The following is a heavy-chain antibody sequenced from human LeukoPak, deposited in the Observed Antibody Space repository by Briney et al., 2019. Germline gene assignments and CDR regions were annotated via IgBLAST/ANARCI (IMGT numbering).Heavy chain of an antibody. D-gene: IGHD3-10*01. CDR3: ARAMVRGVGPMDV. V-gene: IGHV4-59*01. CDR2: IYYSGST. Sequence: PSETLSLTCTVSSGSINSYYWSWIRQPPGKGLEWIGYIYYSGSTKYNPSLKSRVSMSVDTPNNQFSLMLSSVTAADTAVYYCARAMVRGVGPMDVWGKGTTVTISS. CDR1: SGSINSYY. J-gene: IGHJ6*03.